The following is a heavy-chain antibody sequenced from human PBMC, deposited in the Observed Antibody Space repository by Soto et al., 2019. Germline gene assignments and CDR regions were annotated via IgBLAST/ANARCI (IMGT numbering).Heavy chain of an antibody. CDR1: GFNFIGGA. D-gene: IGHD2-15*01. Sequence: RLSCTCFGFNFIGGAMHWFGQEPGKGLEWVAVISYDGSNKYYADSVKGLFTISRDNSKNTLYLQMNSLRAEDTAVYYCARDYGGYYYYYGMDVWGQGTTVTVSS. CDR2: ISYDGSNK. J-gene: IGHJ6*02. V-gene: IGHV3-30-3*01. CDR3: ARDYGGYYYYYGMDV.